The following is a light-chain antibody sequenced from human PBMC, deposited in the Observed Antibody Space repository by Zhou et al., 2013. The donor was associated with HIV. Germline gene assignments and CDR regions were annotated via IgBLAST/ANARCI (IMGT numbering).Light chain of an antibody. CDR1: QSISFY. V-gene: IGKV1-39*01. J-gene: IGKJ4*01. CDR3: QQYYSYPSLT. Sequence: DIQMTQSPTSLSASVGDRVTITCRASQSISFYLSWYQQKPGKAPKLLIYAASTLQSGVPSRFSGSGSGTDFTLTISCLQSEDFATYYCQQYYSYPSLTFGGGTKVEIK. CDR2: AAS.